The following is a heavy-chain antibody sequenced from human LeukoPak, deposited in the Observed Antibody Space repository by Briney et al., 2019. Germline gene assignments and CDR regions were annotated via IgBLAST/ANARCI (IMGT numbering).Heavy chain of an antibody. CDR1: GGTFSSYA. Sequence: GSSVKVSCKASGGTFSSYAISWVRRAPGQGLEWMGGIIPIFGTANYAQKFQGRVTITADESTSTAYMELSSLRSEDTAVYYCARDRYSSGWYSSFDYWGQGTLVTVSS. CDR3: ARDRYSSGWYSSFDY. D-gene: IGHD6-19*01. J-gene: IGHJ4*02. CDR2: IIPIFGTA. V-gene: IGHV1-69*01.